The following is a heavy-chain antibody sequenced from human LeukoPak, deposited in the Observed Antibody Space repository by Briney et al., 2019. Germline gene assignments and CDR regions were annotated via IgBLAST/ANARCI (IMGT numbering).Heavy chain of an antibody. D-gene: IGHD3-22*01. CDR2: FDPEDGET. Sequence: ASVKVSCKVSGYTLTELSMLWVRQAPGKGLEWMGGFDPEDGETIYAQKFQGRVTMTEDTSTDTAYMELSSLRSEDTAVYYCATDAMMGDLGYFDLWGRGTLVTVSS. J-gene: IGHJ2*01. CDR1: GYTLTELS. V-gene: IGHV1-24*01. CDR3: ATDAMMGDLGYFDL.